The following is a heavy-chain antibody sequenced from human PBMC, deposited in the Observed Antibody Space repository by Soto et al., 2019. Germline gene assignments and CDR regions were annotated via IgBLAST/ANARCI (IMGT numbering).Heavy chain of an antibody. CDR2: IYHSGST. J-gene: IGHJ4*02. V-gene: IGHV4-4*02. D-gene: IGHD6-19*01. CDR1: GGSISSSNW. Sequence: QVQLQESGPGLVKPSGTLSLTCAVSGGSISSSNWWRWGRQPPGKGLVWIGEIYHSGSTNYNPSLKIRGTISVDTSNHQFSLQLSSVTAADTAVYYCARVAVAGTLFDYWGQGTLVTVSS. CDR3: ARVAVAGTLFDY.